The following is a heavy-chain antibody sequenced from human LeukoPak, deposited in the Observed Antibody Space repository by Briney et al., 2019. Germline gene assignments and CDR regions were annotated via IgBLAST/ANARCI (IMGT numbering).Heavy chain of an antibody. CDR2: IESDGRIT. CDR1: GFTFSSHW. J-gene: IGHJ4*02. D-gene: IGHD1-1*01. V-gene: IGHV3-74*01. CDR3: ARDYNWNPPDY. Sequence: PGGSLRLSCAASGFTFSSHWMHWVRQAPGKGLVWVSRIESDGRITTYADSVKGRFTISRDNAKNTLYLQMNTLRDEDTAVYYCARDYNWNPPDYWGQGTLVTVSS.